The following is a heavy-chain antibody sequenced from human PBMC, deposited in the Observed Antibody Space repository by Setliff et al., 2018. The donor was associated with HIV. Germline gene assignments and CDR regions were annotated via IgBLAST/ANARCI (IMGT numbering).Heavy chain of an antibody. CDR2: IIHSGGT. CDR1: GGSFSGYY. V-gene: IGHV4-34*12. D-gene: IGHD2-2*01. CDR3: ARDCTSTTCQRHYYYAMDV. J-gene: IGHJ6*02. Sequence: SETLSLTCAVYGGSFSGYYWTWIRQPPGRGLEWIGEIIHSGGTNYNRSLKSRVTISVDTSKNQFSLNLSSVTAADTAVYYCARDCTSTTCQRHYYYAMDVWGQGTTVTVSS.